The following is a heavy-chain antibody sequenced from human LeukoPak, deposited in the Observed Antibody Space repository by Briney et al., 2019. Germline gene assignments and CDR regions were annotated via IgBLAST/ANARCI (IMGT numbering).Heavy chain of an antibody. J-gene: IGHJ4*02. CDR2: ASYDGASE. CDR3: ARVVESHYYDYVWGSYRSGPFDY. CDR1: GFSLSDYS. D-gene: IGHD3-16*02. V-gene: IGHV3-30-3*01. Sequence: GGSLRLSCAGSGFSLSDYSMHWVRQAPGEGLEWGAFASYDGASEDYADSVKGRFSVSRDDSRDTLYLQMNRLRSEDTAVYYCARVVESHYYDYVWGSYRSGPFDYWGQGTLVTVSS.